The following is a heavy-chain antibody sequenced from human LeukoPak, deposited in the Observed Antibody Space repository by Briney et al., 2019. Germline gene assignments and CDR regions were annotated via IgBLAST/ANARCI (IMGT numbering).Heavy chain of an antibody. CDR1: GYTLTELF. Sequence: ASVKVSCKVSGYTLTELFMHWVRQVPGKGLEWMGGFDPEDGETIYAQKFQGRVTMTEDTSTDTAYMELSSLRSEDTAVYYCATQPRDYYDSSGYYYPADYWGQGTLVTVSS. CDR2: FDPEDGET. D-gene: IGHD3-22*01. CDR3: ATQPRDYYDSSGYYYPADY. V-gene: IGHV1-24*01. J-gene: IGHJ4*02.